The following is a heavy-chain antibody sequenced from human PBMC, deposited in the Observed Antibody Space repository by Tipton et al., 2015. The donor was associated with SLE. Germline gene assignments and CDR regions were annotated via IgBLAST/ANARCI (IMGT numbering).Heavy chain of an antibody. D-gene: IGHD6-19*01. Sequence: SLRLSCAASGFTFSSYAMHWVRQAPGKGLEWVAVISYDGSNKYYADSVKGRFTISRDNSKNTLYLQMNSLRAEDTAEYYCARESLSSGWFRGHASYYFDYWGQGTLVTVSS. CDR3: ARESLSSGWFRGHASYYFDY. J-gene: IGHJ4*02. V-gene: IGHV3-30*04. CDR2: ISYDGSNK. CDR1: GFTFSSYA.